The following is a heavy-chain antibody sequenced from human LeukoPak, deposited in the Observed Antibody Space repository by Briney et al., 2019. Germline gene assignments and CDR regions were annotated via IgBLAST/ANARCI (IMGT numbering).Heavy chain of an antibody. CDR3: ARTLSYYDFWSGYYSNDAFDI. Sequence: GGSLRLSCAASGFTFSDYYMSWIRQAPGKGLEWVSYISSSGRTIYYADSVKGRFTISRDNAKNSLYLQMNSLRAEDTAVYYCARTLSYYDFWSGYYSNDAFDIWGQGTMVTVSS. CDR2: ISSSGRTI. V-gene: IGHV3-11*01. D-gene: IGHD3-3*01. J-gene: IGHJ3*02. CDR1: GFTFSDYY.